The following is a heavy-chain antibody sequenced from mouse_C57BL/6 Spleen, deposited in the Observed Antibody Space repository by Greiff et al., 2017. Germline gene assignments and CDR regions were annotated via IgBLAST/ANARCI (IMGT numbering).Heavy chain of an antibody. V-gene: IGHV1-50*01. Sequence: QVQLKQPGAELVKPGASVKLSCKASGYTFTSYWMQWVKQRPGQGLEWIGEIDPSDSYTNYNQKFKGKATLTVDTSSSTAYMQLSSLTSEDSAVYYCARGNLFAYWGQGTLVTVSA. J-gene: IGHJ3*01. CDR3: ARGNLFAY. CDR1: GYTFTSYW. CDR2: IDPSDSYT.